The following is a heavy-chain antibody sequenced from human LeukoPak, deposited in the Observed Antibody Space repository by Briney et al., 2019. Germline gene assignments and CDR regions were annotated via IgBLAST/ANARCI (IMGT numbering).Heavy chain of an antibody. V-gene: IGHV1-2*02. CDR1: GYTFTGYY. D-gene: IGHD2-2*01. Sequence: ASVKVSCKASGYTFTGYYMHWVRQAPGQGLEWMGWINPNSGGTNYAQKFQVRVTMTRDTSISTAYMELSRLRSDDTAVYYCAASQRVVPAVYYYYGMDVWGQGTTVTVSS. CDR2: INPNSGGT. CDR3: AASQRVVPAVYYYYGMDV. J-gene: IGHJ6*02.